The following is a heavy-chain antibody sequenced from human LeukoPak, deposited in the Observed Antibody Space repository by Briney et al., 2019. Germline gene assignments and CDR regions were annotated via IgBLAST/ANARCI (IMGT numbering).Heavy chain of an antibody. CDR1: GGSFSGYY. J-gene: IGHJ4*02. V-gene: IGHV4-34*01. Sequence: SEILSLTCAVYGGSFSGYYWSWIRQPPGKGLEWIGEINHSGSTNYNPSLKSRVTISVDTSKNQFSLKLSSVTAADTAVYYCARGPTGIAVAGTLDYRGQGTLVTVSS. D-gene: IGHD6-19*01. CDR2: INHSGST. CDR3: ARGPTGIAVAGTLDY.